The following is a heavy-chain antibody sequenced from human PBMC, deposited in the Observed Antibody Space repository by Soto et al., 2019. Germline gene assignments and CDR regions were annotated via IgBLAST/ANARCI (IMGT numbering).Heavy chain of an antibody. CDR3: TRAGGSGWGYYFDY. CDR1: GFTFGDYA. D-gene: IGHD6-19*01. V-gene: IGHV3-49*04. Sequence: LRLSCTASGFTFGDYAMSWVRQAPGKGLECVGFIRSEAYGWTTEYAASVKGRFTISRDDSKSIAYLQMNSLRTEDTAVYYCTRAGGSGWGYYFDYWGQGTQVTVSS. J-gene: IGHJ4*02. CDR2: IRSEAYGWTT.